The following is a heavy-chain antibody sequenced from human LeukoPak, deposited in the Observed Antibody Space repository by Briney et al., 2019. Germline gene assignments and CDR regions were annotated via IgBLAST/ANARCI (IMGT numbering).Heavy chain of an antibody. V-gene: IGHV3-48*02. D-gene: IGHD3-16*01. CDR1: GFTFSSYS. Sequence: GGSLRLSCAASGFTFSSYSMNWVRQAPGKGLEWVSYISSSSTIYYADSVKGRFTISRDNAKNSLYLQMNSLRDEDTAVYYCARKFVPYYGMDVWGQGTTVTVSS. CDR3: ARKFVPYYGMDV. J-gene: IGHJ6*02. CDR2: ISSSSTI.